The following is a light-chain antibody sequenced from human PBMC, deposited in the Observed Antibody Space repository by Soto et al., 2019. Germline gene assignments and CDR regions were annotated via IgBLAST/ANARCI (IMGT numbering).Light chain of an antibody. CDR3: QQYNNWPPL. CDR2: GAS. V-gene: IGKV3-15*01. J-gene: IGKJ4*01. CDR1: QSVSSN. Sequence: EIVMTQSPATLSVSPGERVTLSCRASQSVSSNLAWYQQKPGQAPRLFIYGASTRATGIPARFSGSGSGTEFTLTISSLQSEDFAVYYCQQYNNWPPLFGGGTKVEIK.